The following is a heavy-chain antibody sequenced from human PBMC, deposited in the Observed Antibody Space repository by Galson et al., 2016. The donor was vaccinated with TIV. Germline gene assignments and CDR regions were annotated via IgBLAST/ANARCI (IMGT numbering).Heavy chain of an antibody. D-gene: IGHD3-10*01. Sequence: WVRQAPGQGLEWMGWISTPHGATHYAHDFQGRLTMNTDPSTSTVYLQMNNLRAEDTGIYYCARDRITYTLRGAFNLWGQGTWVTVSS. CDR3: ARDRITYTLRGAFNL. CDR2: ISTPHGAT. J-gene: IGHJ3*01. V-gene: IGHV1-18*01.